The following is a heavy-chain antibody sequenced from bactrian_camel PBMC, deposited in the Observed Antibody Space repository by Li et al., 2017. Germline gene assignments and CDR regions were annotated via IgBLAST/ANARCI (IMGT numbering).Heavy chain of an antibody. D-gene: IGHD3*01. J-gene: IGHJ4*01. V-gene: IGHV3S53*01. CDR1: GYCYKEHD. CDR3: NKHCQPRYGSLYRDY. Sequence: HVQLVESGGGSAQAGESLRLSCAASGYCYKEHDMNWYRQAPGEERTYVSSIDSGGSTRYADSVKGRFTISQDNAKNTVYLQMNSLKPEDTAMYYCNKHCQPRYGSLYRDYWGQGTQVTVS. CDR2: IDSGGST.